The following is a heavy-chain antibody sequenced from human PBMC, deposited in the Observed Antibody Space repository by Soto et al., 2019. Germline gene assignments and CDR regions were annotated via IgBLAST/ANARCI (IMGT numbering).Heavy chain of an antibody. CDR2: FSNTGGGT. V-gene: IGHV3-23*01. CDR3: AKGRGLPSEVDY. J-gene: IGHJ4*02. CDR1: GFTFSDYA. Sequence: GGSLRLSCAASGFTFSDYAMSWVRQAPGKGLEWVSVFSNTGGGTYYADSVKGRFTISRDNSKNMLYLQMTSLRAEDTAVYYCAKGRGLPSEVDYWGQGT.